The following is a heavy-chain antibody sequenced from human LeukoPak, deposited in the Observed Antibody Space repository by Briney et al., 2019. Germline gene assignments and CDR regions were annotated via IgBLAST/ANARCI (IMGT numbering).Heavy chain of an antibody. J-gene: IGHJ6*03. CDR3: AGSYHYYMDV. V-gene: IGHV4-59*01. Sequence: SETLSLTCTVSGGSISSYYWSWIRQPPGKGLEWIGYISYIRSTKYNPSLKSRVTISEDTSKKQFSLKLSSVTAADTAVYYCAGSYHYYMDVWGKGTTVTVSS. CDR1: GGSISSYY. CDR2: ISYIRST.